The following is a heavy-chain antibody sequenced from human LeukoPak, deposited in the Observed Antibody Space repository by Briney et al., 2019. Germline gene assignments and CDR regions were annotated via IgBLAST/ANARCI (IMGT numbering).Heavy chain of an antibody. Sequence: SETLSLTCTVSGGSISSYYWSWIRQPPGKGLEWTGYIYYSGSTNYNPSLKSRVTISVDTSKNQFSLKLSSVTAADTAVYYCARFLGPVPDAFDIWGQGTMVTVSS. CDR2: IYYSGST. V-gene: IGHV4-59*08. CDR3: ARFLGPVPDAFDI. D-gene: IGHD3-3*01. J-gene: IGHJ3*02. CDR1: GGSISSYY.